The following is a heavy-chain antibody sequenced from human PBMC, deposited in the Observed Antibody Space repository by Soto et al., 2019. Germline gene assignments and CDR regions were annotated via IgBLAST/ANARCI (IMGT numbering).Heavy chain of an antibody. CDR1: GGSISSSSYY. J-gene: IGHJ5*02. Sequence: SETLSLTCTVSGGSISSSSYYWGWIRQPPGKGLEWVGSIYYSGSTYYNPSLKSRVTISVDTSKNQFSLKLSSVTAADTAVYYCARHAEVLRFLEWQNWFDPWGQGNLVTVYS. V-gene: IGHV4-39*01. CDR2: IYYSGST. CDR3: ARHAEVLRFLEWQNWFDP. D-gene: IGHD3-3*01.